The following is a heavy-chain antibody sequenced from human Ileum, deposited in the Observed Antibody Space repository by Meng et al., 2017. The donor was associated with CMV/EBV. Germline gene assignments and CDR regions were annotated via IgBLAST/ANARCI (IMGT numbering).Heavy chain of an antibody. CDR3: ARGSPGFSGMDV. CDR1: GFTLSNYW. V-gene: IGHV3-7*01. Sequence: ESLKISFEASGFTLSNYWIDWVRQAPGKGLEWVANIKIDGSEKNYADSVKGRFTISRDNAKNSGCLQINSLRDDDAAVYYCARGSPGFSGMDVWGHGTTVTVSS. J-gene: IGHJ6*02. D-gene: IGHD1-1*01. CDR2: IKIDGSEK.